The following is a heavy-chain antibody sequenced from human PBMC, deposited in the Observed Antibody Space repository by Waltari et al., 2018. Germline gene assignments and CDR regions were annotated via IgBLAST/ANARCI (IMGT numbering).Heavy chain of an antibody. D-gene: IGHD3-22*01. CDR1: GGSISSGSYY. V-gene: IGHV4-61*02. Sequence: QVQLQESGPGLVKPSQTLSLTCTVSGGSISSGSYYWSWIRQPAGKGLEWIGRIYTSGSTNYNPSLNSRVTISVDTSKTQCALRLSSVTAADTAVYYCARDWGAMIDAFDIWGQGTMVTVSS. J-gene: IGHJ3*02. CDR2: IYTSGST. CDR3: ARDWGAMIDAFDI.